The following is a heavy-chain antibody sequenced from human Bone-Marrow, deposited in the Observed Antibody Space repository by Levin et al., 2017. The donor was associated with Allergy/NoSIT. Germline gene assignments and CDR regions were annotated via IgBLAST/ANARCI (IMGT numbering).Heavy chain of an antibody. J-gene: IGHJ4*02. Sequence: GGSLRLSCAASGFTFSSYGMHWVRQAPGKGLEWVAVISYDGSNKYYADSVKGRFTISRDNSKNTLYLQMNSLRAEDTAVYYCAKEEPYYDILTGYPKGPDYWGQGTLVTVSS. CDR3: AKEEPYYDILTGYPKGPDY. CDR2: ISYDGSNK. V-gene: IGHV3-30*18. D-gene: IGHD3-9*01. CDR1: GFTFSSYG.